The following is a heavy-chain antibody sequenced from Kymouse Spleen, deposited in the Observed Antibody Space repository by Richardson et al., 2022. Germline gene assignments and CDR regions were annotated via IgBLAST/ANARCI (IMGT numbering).Heavy chain of an antibody. CDR1: GFTFSSYG. CDR3: AKEYYYGSGSYSAFDY. V-gene: IGHV3-30*18. Sequence: QVQLVESGGGVVQPGRSLRLSCAASGFTFSSYGMHWVRQAPGKGLEWVAVISYDGSNKYYADSVKGRFTISRDNSKNTLYLQMNSLRAEDTAVYYCAKEYYYGSGSYSAFDYWGQGTLVTVSS. CDR2: ISYDGSNK. J-gene: IGHJ4*02. D-gene: IGHD3-10*01.